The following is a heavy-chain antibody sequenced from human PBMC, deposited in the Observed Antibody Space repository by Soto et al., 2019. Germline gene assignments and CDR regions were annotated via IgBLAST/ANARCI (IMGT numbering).Heavy chain of an antibody. CDR2: IVVGSGNT. CDR1: GFTLTDSA. V-gene: IGHV1-58*01. D-gene: IGHD3-3*01. J-gene: IGHJ4*02. Sequence: SVKVSCKASGFTLTDSAVQWVRQARGQRLEWIGWIVVGSGNTNYAQKFQERVTITRDMSTSTAYMELSSLRSEDTAVYYCAAGAEGEWLLFDYWGQGTLVTVSS. CDR3: AAGAEGEWLLFDY.